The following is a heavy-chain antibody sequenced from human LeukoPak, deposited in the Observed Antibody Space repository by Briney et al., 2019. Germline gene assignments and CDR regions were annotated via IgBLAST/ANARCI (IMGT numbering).Heavy chain of an antibody. V-gene: IGHV3-21*01. CDR2: ISTTSSHT. CDR3: ATLLLGDRVPDY. J-gene: IGHJ4*02. CDR1: GFTFSNYS. Sequence: PGGSLRLSCAASGFTFSNYSMNWVRQTPGKGLEWVSSISTTSSHTYYADSVKGRFTISRDNAKNSVYLQMNSLRAEDAAIYYCATLLLGDRVPDYWGQGTLVTVSS. D-gene: IGHD3-16*01.